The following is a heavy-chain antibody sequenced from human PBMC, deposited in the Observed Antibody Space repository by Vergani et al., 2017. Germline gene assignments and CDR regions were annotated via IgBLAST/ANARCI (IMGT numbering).Heavy chain of an antibody. J-gene: IGHJ6*02. Sequence: QVQLVQSGAEVKKPGASVKVSCKASGYTFTSYAMHWVRQAPGQRLEWMGWINAGNGNTKYSQKFQGRVTITRDTSASTAYMELSSLRSEDTAVYYCARDAVVPAGMRYDCSGMDVWGQGATVTVS. V-gene: IGHV1-3*01. CDR2: INAGNGNT. D-gene: IGHD2-2*01. CDR3: ARDAVVPAGMRYDCSGMDV. CDR1: GYTFTSYA.